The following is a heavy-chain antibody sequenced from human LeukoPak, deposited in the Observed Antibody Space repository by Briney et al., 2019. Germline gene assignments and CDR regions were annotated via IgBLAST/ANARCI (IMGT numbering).Heavy chain of an antibody. CDR3: ARGEDIVVVPAGDFDI. Sequence: SETLSLTCTVSGGSVSSGSYYWSWIRQPPGKGLEWIGYIYHSGSTYYNPSLKSRVTISVDRSKNQFSLKLSSVTAAATAVYYCARGEDIVVVPAGDFDIWGQGTMVTVSS. J-gene: IGHJ3*02. CDR2: IYHSGST. D-gene: IGHD2-2*01. CDR1: GGSVSSGSYY. V-gene: IGHV4-30-2*01.